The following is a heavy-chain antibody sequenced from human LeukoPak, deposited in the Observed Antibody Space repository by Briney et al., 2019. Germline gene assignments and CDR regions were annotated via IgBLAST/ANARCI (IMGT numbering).Heavy chain of an antibody. D-gene: IGHD3-22*01. CDR3: AKTQTLYDSSGYYLGY. J-gene: IGHJ4*02. CDR2: ISYDGSNK. CDR1: GFTFSSYG. Sequence: PGRSLRLSCAASGFTFSSYGMHWVRQAPGKGLEWVAVISYDGSNKYYADSVKGRFTISRDNSKNTLYLQMNSLRAEDTAVYYCAKTQTLYDSSGYYLGYWGRGTLVTVSS. V-gene: IGHV3-30*18.